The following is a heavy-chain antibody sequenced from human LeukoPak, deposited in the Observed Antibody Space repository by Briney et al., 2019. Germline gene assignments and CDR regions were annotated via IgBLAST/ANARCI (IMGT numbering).Heavy chain of an antibody. V-gene: IGHV6-1*01. Sequence: SQTLSLTCAISGDSVSSNSAAWNWIRQSPSRGLEWLGRTYYRSKRYNDYAVSVKSRITINPDTSKNQFSLQLNSVTPEDTAVYYCARETHYDILTGYFFDYWGQGTLVTVSS. CDR2: TYYRSKRYN. D-gene: IGHD3-9*01. CDR3: ARETHYDILTGYFFDY. J-gene: IGHJ4*02. CDR1: GDSVSSNSAA.